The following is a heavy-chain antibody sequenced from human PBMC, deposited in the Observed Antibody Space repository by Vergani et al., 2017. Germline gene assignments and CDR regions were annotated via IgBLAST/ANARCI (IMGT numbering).Heavy chain of an antibody. V-gene: IGHV7-4-1*02. Sequence: QVQLVQSGSELKKPGASVKVSCKTSGYTFTSYAMNWVRQAPGQGLEWMGWINTKTGNPTYAQVFTGRFVFSLDTPVRTAYLQISSLKAEDTAVYYCARDRGYYDSSGYNPLDFDYWGQGILVTVSS. D-gene: IGHD3-22*01. J-gene: IGHJ4*02. CDR2: INTKTGNP. CDR3: ARDRGYYDSSGYNPLDFDY. CDR1: GYTFTSYA.